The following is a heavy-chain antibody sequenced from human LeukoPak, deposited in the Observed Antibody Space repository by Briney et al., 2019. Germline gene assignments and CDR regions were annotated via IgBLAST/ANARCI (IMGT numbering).Heavy chain of an antibody. Sequence: GGSLRLSCAASGFTFSSYSMNWVRQAPGKGLEWVSSISSSSSYIYYADSVKGRFTSSRDNAKNSLYLQMNSLRAEDTAVYYCARANYDFDAFDIWGQGTMVTVSS. J-gene: IGHJ3*02. D-gene: IGHD3-22*01. CDR1: GFTFSSYS. V-gene: IGHV3-21*01. CDR3: ARANYDFDAFDI. CDR2: ISSSSSYI.